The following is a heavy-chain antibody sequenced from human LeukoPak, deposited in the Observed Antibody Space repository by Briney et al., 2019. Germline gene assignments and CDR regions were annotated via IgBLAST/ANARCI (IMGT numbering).Heavy chain of an antibody. Sequence: GGSLRLSCAASGITVNTNYMSWVRQAPGKGLEWVSNVFSDGRTFYADSVKGRFTISRDSSKNSIFLQMNSLRAEDTAVYYCAKEEPWLVWGQGTLVTVSS. CDR2: VFSDGRT. CDR3: AKEEPWLV. V-gene: IGHV3-53*01. CDR1: GITVNTNY. D-gene: IGHD6-19*01. J-gene: IGHJ4*02.